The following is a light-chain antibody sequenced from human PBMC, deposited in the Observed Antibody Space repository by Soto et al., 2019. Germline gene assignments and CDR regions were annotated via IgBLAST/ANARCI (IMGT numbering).Light chain of an antibody. CDR2: KAS. Sequence: DIQMTQSPSALSASVGDRVTITCRASQGIDHWLAWYQQKPGKAPKVLVYKASLLEGGVPSRFSGSESGTEFTLTISSLQPHDFATYYCQQYYTYPHTFGQGTKLYMK. V-gene: IGKV1-5*03. CDR1: QGIDHW. J-gene: IGKJ2*01. CDR3: QQYYTYPHT.